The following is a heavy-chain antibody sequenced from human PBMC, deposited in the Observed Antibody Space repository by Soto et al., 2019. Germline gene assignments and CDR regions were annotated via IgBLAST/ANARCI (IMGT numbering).Heavy chain of an antibody. Sequence: PGGSLRLSFEVSGFTFRTYAMHWVRQAPGKGLEWVSVIADDGVNEFYSDSVKVRFSISRDNSKNTLFLQMNSLTSEDTAVYYCARDGDPMRLRTGTTCYSGMDXWGQGTTFTVS. V-gene: IGHV3-30-3*01. J-gene: IGHJ6*02. CDR1: GFTFRTYA. D-gene: IGHD1-1*01. CDR2: IADDGVNE. CDR3: ARDGDPMRLRTGTTCYSGMDX.